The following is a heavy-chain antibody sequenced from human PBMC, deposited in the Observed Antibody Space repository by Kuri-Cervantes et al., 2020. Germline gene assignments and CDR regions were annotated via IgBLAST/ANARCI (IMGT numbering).Heavy chain of an antibody. CDR1: GFTVSSNY. J-gene: IGHJ4*02. V-gene: IGHV3-30*03. Sequence: GGSLRLSCAASGFTVSSNYMSWVRQAPGKGLEWVAVISYDGSNKYYADSVKGRFTISRDNSKNTLYLQMNSLRAEDTAVYYCARAGKALDYWGQGTLVTVSS. D-gene: IGHD1-26*01. CDR2: ISYDGSNK. CDR3: ARAGKALDY.